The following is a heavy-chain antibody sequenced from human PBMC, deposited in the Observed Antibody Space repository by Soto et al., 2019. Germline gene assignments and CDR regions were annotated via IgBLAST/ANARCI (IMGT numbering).Heavy chain of an antibody. CDR2: INAGNGNT. V-gene: IGHV1-3*01. CDR1: GYTFTSYA. Sequence: ASVKVSCKASGYTFTSYAMHWVRQAPGQRLEWMGWINAGNGNTKYSQKFQGRVTITRDTSASTAYMELSSLRSEDTAVYYCARCASDRSITIFGVVLIWFDPWGQETLVTVSS. J-gene: IGHJ5*02. D-gene: IGHD3-3*01. CDR3: ARCASDRSITIFGVVLIWFDP.